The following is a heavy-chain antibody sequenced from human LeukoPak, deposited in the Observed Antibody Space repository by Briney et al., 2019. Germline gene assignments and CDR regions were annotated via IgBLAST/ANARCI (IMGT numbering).Heavy chain of an antibody. J-gene: IGHJ3*02. CDR2: IYYSGST. CDR1: GGSISSGDYY. Sequence: SQTLSLTCTVSGGSISSGDYYWSWIRQHPGKGLEWIGYIYYSGSTYYNPSLKSRVTISVDASKNQFSLKLSSVTAADTAVYYCARDYYDSSGYFGGDAFDIWGQGTMVTVSS. CDR3: ARDYYDSSGYFGGDAFDI. D-gene: IGHD3-22*01. V-gene: IGHV4-31*03.